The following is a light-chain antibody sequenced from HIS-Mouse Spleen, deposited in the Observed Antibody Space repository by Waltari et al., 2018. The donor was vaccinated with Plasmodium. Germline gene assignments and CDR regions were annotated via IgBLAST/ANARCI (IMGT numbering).Light chain of an antibody. CDR3: QSADSSGTYQV. J-gene: IGLJ2*01. CDR2: QDS. CDR1: ALPKQY. V-gene: IGLV3-25*03. Sequence: SYELTQPPSVSVSPGQTARITCSGDALPKQYAYWYQQKPGQAPVLVIYQDSERPSGFPERFSGARSRTRVTLTISGVQAEDEADYYCQSADSSGTYQVFGGGTKLTCL.